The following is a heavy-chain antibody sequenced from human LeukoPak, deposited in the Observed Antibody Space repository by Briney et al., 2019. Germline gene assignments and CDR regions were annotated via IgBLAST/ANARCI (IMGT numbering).Heavy chain of an antibody. Sequence: QTGGSLRLSCAASGFTVSTNCMSWVRQAPGKGLEWVSVIYSGGSTDYADSVKGRFTISRDNSNNTLYLQMNSLRAEDTAVYYCARDRYGDYFDYWGQGTRVTVSS. CDR1: GFTVSTNC. CDR3: ARDRYGDYFDY. CDR2: IYSGGST. J-gene: IGHJ4*02. D-gene: IGHD4-17*01. V-gene: IGHV3-66*01.